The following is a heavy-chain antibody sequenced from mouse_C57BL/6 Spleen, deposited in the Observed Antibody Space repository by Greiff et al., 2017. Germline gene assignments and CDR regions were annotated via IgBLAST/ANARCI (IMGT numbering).Heavy chain of an antibody. CDR3: ARDGGYAMDY. CDR1: GYTFTSYW. Sequence: QVQLKQPGAELVKPGASVKLSCKASGYTFTSYWMHWVKQRPGQGLEWIGMIHPNSGSTNYNEKFKSKATLTVDKSSSTAYMQRSSLTSEDSAVYYCARDGGYAMDYWGQGTSVTVSS. D-gene: IGHD1-1*02. CDR2: IHPNSGST. V-gene: IGHV1-64*01. J-gene: IGHJ4*01.